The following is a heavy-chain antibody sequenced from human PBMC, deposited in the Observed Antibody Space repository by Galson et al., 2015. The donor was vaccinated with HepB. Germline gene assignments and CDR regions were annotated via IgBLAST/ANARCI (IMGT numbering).Heavy chain of an antibody. CDR3: ARGGPAFRGWFDP. CDR1: GFTFSSYA. D-gene: IGHD3-16*01. J-gene: IGHJ5*02. Sequence: SLRLSCAASGFTFSSYAMSWVRQAPGKGLEWVSVIYSGGSTYYADSVKGRFTISRDNSKNTLYLQMNSLRAEDTAVYYCARGGPAFRGWFDPWGQGTLVTVSS. V-gene: IGHV3-53*01. CDR2: IYSGGST.